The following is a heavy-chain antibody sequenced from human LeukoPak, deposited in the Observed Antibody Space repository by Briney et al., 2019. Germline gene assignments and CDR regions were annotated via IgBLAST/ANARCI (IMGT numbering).Heavy chain of an antibody. J-gene: IGHJ4*02. CDR1: GFTFSSYS. Sequence: GGSLRLSCAASGFTFSSYSMNWVRQAPGKGLEWVSSISSSSSYIYYADSVKGRFTISKDISKNTLYVQMNSLRAEDTAVYYCATGSGYYYDHWGQGTLVTVSS. CDR3: ATGSGYYYDH. CDR2: ISSSSSYI. V-gene: IGHV3-21*01. D-gene: IGHD3-22*01.